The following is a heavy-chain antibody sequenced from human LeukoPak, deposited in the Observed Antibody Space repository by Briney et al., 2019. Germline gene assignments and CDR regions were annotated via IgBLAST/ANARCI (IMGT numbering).Heavy chain of an antibody. Sequence: PGGSLRLSCAASGFSLSTYGVSWVRQPPGKGLEWVSGITGTGGSTYYADSVKGRFTVSRDTSKNTLYLQMNSLRAEDTAIYYCAKDHGTAVADFYYWGQGTLVTVSS. J-gene: IGHJ4*02. CDR1: GFSLSTYG. CDR3: AKDHGTAVADFYY. CDR2: ITGTGGST. D-gene: IGHD6-19*01. V-gene: IGHV3-23*01.